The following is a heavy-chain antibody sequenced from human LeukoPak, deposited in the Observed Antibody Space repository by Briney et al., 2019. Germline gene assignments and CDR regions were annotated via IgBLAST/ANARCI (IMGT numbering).Heavy chain of an antibody. CDR3: ARDYCSGGSCYLSPDAFDI. CDR1: GGSISSYY. CDR2: IYTSGST. V-gene: IGHV4-4*07. D-gene: IGHD2-15*01. J-gene: IGHJ3*02. Sequence: SETLSLTXTXSGGSISSYYWSWIRQPAGKGLEWIGRIYTSGSTNYNPSLKSRVTMSVDTSKNQFSLKLSSVTAADTAVYYCARDYCSGGSCYLSPDAFDIWGQGTMVTVSS.